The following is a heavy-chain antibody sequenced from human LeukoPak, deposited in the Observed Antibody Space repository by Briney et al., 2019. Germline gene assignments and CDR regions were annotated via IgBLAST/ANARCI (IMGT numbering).Heavy chain of an antibody. CDR1: VYTFIISD. J-gene: IGHJ5*02. D-gene: IGHD1-14*01. CDR2: MNPNSGNT. CDR3: ASYVGSSGRGVDP. V-gene: IGHV1-8*02. Sequence: ASVTVSFKSSVYTFIISDINWVRQAAGQGLEWMGWMNPNSGNTGYAPKFQGRVTMTRDTSISTAYMELRSLTSEDTAVYFCASYVGSSGRGVDPWGQGTLVTVSS.